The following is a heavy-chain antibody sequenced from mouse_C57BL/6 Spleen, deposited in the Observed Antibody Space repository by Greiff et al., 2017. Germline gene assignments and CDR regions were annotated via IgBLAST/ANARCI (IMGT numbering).Heavy chain of an antibody. Sequence: VQLQQPGAELVRPGTSVKLSCKASGYTFTSYWMHWVKQRPGQGLEWIGVIDPSDSYTNYNQQFKGKATLTVDTSSSTAYMQLSSLTSEDSAVYYCARSYYYGPWFAYWGQGTLVTVSA. CDR1: GYTFTSYW. CDR2: IDPSDSYT. D-gene: IGHD1-1*01. V-gene: IGHV1-59*01. J-gene: IGHJ3*01. CDR3: ARSYYYGPWFAY.